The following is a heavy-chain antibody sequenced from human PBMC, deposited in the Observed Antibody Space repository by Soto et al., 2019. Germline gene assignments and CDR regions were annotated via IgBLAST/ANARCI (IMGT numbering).Heavy chain of an antibody. CDR1: GFTFSTYG. CDR2: ISYDGSNK. V-gene: IGHV3-30*18. CDR3: AKAREDYTSYPLGY. D-gene: IGHD4-4*01. Sequence: QVQLVESGGGVVQPGRSLTLSCAASGFTFSTYGMHWVRQAPGKGLEWVAVISYDGSNKFYAESVKGRFTISRDSSKNTLYGYLQMNSLRAEDTAVYYCAKAREDYTSYPLGYWGQGTLVTVSS. J-gene: IGHJ4*02.